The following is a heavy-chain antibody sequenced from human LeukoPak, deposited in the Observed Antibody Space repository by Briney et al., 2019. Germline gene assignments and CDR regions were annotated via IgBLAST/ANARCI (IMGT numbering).Heavy chain of an antibody. J-gene: IGHJ3*02. V-gene: IGHV1-2*06. CDR1: GYTFTGYY. CDR2: INPNSGGT. Sequence: GSVKVSCKASGYTFTGYYMHWVRQAPGQGLEWMGRINPNSGGTNYAQKFQGRVTMTRDTSISTAYMELSRLRSDGTAVYYCARAVTDYDILTGYYLNAFDIWGQGTMVTVSS. D-gene: IGHD3-9*01. CDR3: ARAVTDYDILTGYYLNAFDI.